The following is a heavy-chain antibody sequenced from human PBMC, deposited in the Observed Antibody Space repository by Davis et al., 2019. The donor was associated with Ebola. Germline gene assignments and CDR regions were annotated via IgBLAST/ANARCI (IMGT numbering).Heavy chain of an antibody. V-gene: IGHV3-74*01. J-gene: IGHJ4*02. CDR3: AREYSSGWYGVGY. D-gene: IGHD6-19*01. CDR1: GFTFSSYW. CDR2: INIDGSST. Sequence: PGGSLRLSCAASGFTFSSYWMHWVRQAPGKGLVWVSRINIDGSSTSYADSVKGRFTISRDNAKNTLYLQMNSLRAEDTAVYYCAREYSSGWYGVGYWGQGTLVTVSS.